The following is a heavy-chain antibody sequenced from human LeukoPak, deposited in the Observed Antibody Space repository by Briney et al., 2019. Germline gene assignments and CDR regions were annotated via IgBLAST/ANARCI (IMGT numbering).Heavy chain of an antibody. V-gene: IGHV1-69*13. Sequence: ASVKVSCKASGGTFSIYAISWVRQAPGQGLEWMGGIIPIFGTANYAQKFQGRVTITADESTSTAYMELSSLRSEDTAVYYCARRYCSGGSCYEPWGQGTLVTVSS. J-gene: IGHJ5*02. CDR2: IIPIFGTA. D-gene: IGHD2-15*01. CDR1: GGTFSIYA. CDR3: ARRYCSGGSCYEP.